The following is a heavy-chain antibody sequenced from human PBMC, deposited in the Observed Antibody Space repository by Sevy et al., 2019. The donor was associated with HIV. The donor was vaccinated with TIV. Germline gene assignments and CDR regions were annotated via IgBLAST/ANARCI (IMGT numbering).Heavy chain of an antibody. V-gene: IGHV4-34*01. Sequence: SETLSLTCAVYGGSFSGYYWTWIRQPPGKGLEWIGEIMPGGITNYNPSLKSRVTISIDTSKNQFSLKVKSVTAADTVIYYCARGQWEHPFWGQGTQVTVSS. J-gene: IGHJ4*02. CDR2: IMPGGIT. D-gene: IGHD1-26*01. CDR3: ARGQWEHPF. CDR1: GGSFSGYY.